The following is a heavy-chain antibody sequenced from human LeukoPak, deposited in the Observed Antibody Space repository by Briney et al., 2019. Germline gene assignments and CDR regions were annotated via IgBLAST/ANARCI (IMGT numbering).Heavy chain of an antibody. CDR3: ARAKVGATKTEAFDY. CDR1: GFTFSGYP. Sequence: GKSLRLSCAASGFTFSGYPIHWVRQAPGKGLEWVAVISYDGSNKYYADSVKGRFTISRDNSKNTLYLQMNSLRAEDTAVYYCARAKVGATKTEAFDYWGQGTLVTVSS. V-gene: IGHV3-30-3*01. J-gene: IGHJ4*02. CDR2: ISYDGSNK. D-gene: IGHD1-26*01.